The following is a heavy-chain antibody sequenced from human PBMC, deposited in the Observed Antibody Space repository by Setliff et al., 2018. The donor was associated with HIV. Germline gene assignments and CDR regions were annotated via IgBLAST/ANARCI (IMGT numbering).Heavy chain of an antibody. CDR3: ARLTSITMIVVVILDAFDI. CDR1: GGSISSSSYY. Sequence: KPSETLSLTCTVSGGSISSSSYYWGWIRQPPGKGLEWIGSIYYSGSTYYNPSLKSRVTISVDTSKNQFSLKLSSVTAADTAVYYCARLTSITMIVVVILDAFDIWGQGTMVTVSS. J-gene: IGHJ3*02. V-gene: IGHV4-39*07. D-gene: IGHD3-22*01. CDR2: IYYSGST.